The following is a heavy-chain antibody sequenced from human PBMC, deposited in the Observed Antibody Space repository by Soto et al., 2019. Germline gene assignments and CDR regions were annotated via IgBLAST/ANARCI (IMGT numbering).Heavy chain of an antibody. Sequence: GASVKVSCKASGYTFTSYGISWVRQAPGQGLEWMGWICAYNGNTNYAQKLQGRVTMTTDTSTSTAYMELSSLRSDDTAVYYCARDSGGRGQNTIFGVVNGYYGMDVWGQGTTVTVSS. CDR3: ARDSGGRGQNTIFGVVNGYYGMDV. J-gene: IGHJ6*02. V-gene: IGHV1-18*01. D-gene: IGHD3-3*01. CDR2: ICAYNGNT. CDR1: GYTFTSYG.